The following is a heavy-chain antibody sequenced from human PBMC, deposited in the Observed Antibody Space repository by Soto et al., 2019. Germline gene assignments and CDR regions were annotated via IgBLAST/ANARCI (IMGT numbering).Heavy chain of an antibody. CDR2: INPIGGRT. Sequence: QVQLVQSGAEVKKPGASVKFSCKSSGYTFTTYHMHWVRQAPGQGLEWMGIINPIGGRTSYPQKFQGRVTMTRDTSTSTVYMELSSLRSEDTAVYYCAIATVTTMVDDFDYWGQGTRVTVSS. V-gene: IGHV1-46*01. CDR3: AIATVTTMVDDFDY. D-gene: IGHD4-17*01. J-gene: IGHJ4*02. CDR1: GYTFTTYH.